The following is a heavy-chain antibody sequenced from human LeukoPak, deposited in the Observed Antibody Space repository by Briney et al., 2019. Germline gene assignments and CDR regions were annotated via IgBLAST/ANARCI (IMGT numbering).Heavy chain of an antibody. CDR2: IYSGGST. D-gene: IGHD3-3*01. J-gene: IGHJ4*02. CDR1: GFTVSSNY. CDR3: ARLREIPVFGVVTKSTSYFDY. V-gene: IGHV3-66*01. Sequence: PGGSLRLSCAASGFTVSSNYMSWVRQAPGKGLEWVSVIYSGGSTYYADSVKGRFTISRDNSKNTLYLQMNSLRAEDTAVYYCARLREIPVFGVVTKSTSYFDYWGQGTLVTVSS.